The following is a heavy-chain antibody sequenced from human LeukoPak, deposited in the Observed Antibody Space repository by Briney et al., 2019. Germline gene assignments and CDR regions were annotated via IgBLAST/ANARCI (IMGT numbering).Heavy chain of an antibody. CDR2: ISAYNGNT. V-gene: IGHV1-18*01. CDR3: AKVTPYCSSTSCNGAFDY. J-gene: IGHJ4*02. Sequence: GASVKVSCKASGYTFTSYGISWVRQAPGQGLEWMGWISAYNGNTNYAQKMQGRVTMTTDTSTSTAYMELSSLRAEDTAVYYCAKVTPYCSSTSCNGAFDYWGQGTLVTVSS. D-gene: IGHD2-2*01. CDR1: GYTFTSYG.